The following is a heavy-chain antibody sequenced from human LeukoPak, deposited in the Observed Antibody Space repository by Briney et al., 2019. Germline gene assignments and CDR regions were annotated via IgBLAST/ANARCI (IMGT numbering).Heavy chain of an antibody. V-gene: IGHV5-51*01. Sequence: GESLKISCKESGHSFTSYWIGWVRQMPGKGLEWMGIIYPGDSDTRYSPSFQGQVTISVDKSISTAYLQWSSLKASDTAMYYCARVGVVATEWLQGYFDCWGQGTLVTVSS. J-gene: IGHJ4*02. D-gene: IGHD2-15*01. CDR3: ARVGVVATEWLQGYFDC. CDR1: GHSFTSYW. CDR2: IYPGDSDT.